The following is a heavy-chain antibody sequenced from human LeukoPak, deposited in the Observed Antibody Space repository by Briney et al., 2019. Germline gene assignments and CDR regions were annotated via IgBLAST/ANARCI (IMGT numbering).Heavy chain of an antibody. Sequence: GGSLRLSCAASGFTFSSYAMHWVRQAPGKGLEWVAVISYDGSNKYYADSVKGRFTISRDNSKNTLYLQMNSLRAEDTAVYYCASKSYYYDSNGYYYNNWFDPWGQGTLVTVSS. J-gene: IGHJ5*02. CDR1: GFTFSSYA. D-gene: IGHD3-22*01. CDR2: ISYDGSNK. CDR3: ASKSYYYDSNGYYYNNWFDP. V-gene: IGHV3-30*04.